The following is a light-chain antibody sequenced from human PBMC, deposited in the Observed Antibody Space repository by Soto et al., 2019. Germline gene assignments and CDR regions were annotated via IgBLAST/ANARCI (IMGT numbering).Light chain of an antibody. CDR2: DVS. CDR1: SSDVGGYNY. J-gene: IGLJ1*01. V-gene: IGLV2-14*03. CDR3: SSYTSSSLYV. Sequence: QSVLTQPASVSGSPGQSITISCTGTSSDVGGYNYVSWYQQHPGKAPKLTIYDVSYRPSGVSNRFSGSKSGNTASLTISGLQAEDEADYYCSSYTSSSLYVFGTGTKVTVL.